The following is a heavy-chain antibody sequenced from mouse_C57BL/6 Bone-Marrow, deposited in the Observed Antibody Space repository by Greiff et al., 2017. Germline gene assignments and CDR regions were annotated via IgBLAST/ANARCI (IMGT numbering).Heavy chain of an antibody. J-gene: IGHJ2*01. Sequence: VQLQQSGAELARPGASVKLSCKASGYTFTSYGISWVKQRTGQGLEWIGEIYPRSGNTYYNEKFKGKATLTADKSSSTAYMELRSLTSEDSAVYFCAGEGTTVGYFDYGGQGTALTVSS. CDR2: IYPRSGNT. D-gene: IGHD1-1*01. V-gene: IGHV1-81*01. CDR3: AGEGTTVGYFDY. CDR1: GYTFTSYG.